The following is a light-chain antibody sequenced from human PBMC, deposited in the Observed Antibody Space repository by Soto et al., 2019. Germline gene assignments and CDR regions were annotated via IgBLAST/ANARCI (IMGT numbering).Light chain of an antibody. CDR1: QSLLNSNGNNY. Sequence: DIVMTQSPLSLPVTPGEPASISCRSSQSLLNSNGNNYLDWYLKKPGQSPQLLIYLGSNRASGVPDRFSGSGSGTDFTLKISRVEAEDVGVYYCMQALQNPLTFGGGTKVEIK. J-gene: IGKJ4*01. CDR3: MQALQNPLT. V-gene: IGKV2-28*01. CDR2: LGS.